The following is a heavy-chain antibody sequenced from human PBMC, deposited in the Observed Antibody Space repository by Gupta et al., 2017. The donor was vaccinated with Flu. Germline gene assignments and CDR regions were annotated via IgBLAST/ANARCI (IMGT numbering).Heavy chain of an antibody. V-gene: IGHV1-2*06. CDR3: MTLGHDFGVIDSFDF. J-gene: IGHJ4*02. CDR2: LNSDSGVT. Sequence: QAPGQGLEWMGRLNSDSGVTESAQTFRGRVTMTRDTSITTAYMELSGLNSDDTAVYYCMTLGHDFGVIDSFDFWGQGTLVTVSS. D-gene: IGHD2-21*01.